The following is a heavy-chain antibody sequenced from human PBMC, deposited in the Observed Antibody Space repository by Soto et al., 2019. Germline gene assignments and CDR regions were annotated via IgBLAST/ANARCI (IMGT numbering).Heavy chain of an antibody. CDR1: GFTFSNYA. CDR2: MSFDGTR. Sequence: QVQLVESGGGVVQPGTSLTLSCAASGFTFSNYAMHWVRQAPGKGLEWVGAMSFDGTRYYADSVKGRSTISSDSDRNTVFLQTSGLRLDDTAVYYCTRGRQVPSMNKGDEPLDIWGQGTMVTVSS. J-gene: IGHJ3*02. D-gene: IGHD3-16*01. V-gene: IGHV3-30*03. CDR3: TRGRQVPSMNKGDEPLDI.